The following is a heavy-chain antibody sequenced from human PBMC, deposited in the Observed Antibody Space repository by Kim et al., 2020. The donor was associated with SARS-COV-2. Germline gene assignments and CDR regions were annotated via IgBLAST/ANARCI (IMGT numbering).Heavy chain of an antibody. D-gene: IGHD2-2*02. CDR3: AKVRTSRYRGYYYYMDV. CDR1: GFTFDDYA. V-gene: IGHV3-43*02. CDR2: ISGDGGST. Sequence: GGSLRLSCAASGFTFDDYAMHWVRQAPGKGLEWVSLISGDGGSTYYADSVKGRFTISRDNSKNSLYLQMNSLRTEDTALYYCAKVRTSRYRGYYYYMDVWGKGTTVTVSS. J-gene: IGHJ6*03.